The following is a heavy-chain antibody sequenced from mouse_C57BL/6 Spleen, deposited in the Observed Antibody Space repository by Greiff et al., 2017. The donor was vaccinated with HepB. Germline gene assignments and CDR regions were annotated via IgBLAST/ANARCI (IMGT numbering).Heavy chain of an antibody. Sequence: VKLQESGAELARPGASVKLSCKASGYTFTSYGISWVKQRTGQGLEWIGEIYPRSGNTYYNEKFKGKATLTADKSSSTAYMELRSLTSEDSAVYFCARSPITTVVDYFDYWGQGTTLTVSS. D-gene: IGHD1-1*01. CDR3: ARSPITTVVDYFDY. CDR1: GYTFTSYG. V-gene: IGHV1-81*01. CDR2: IYPRSGNT. J-gene: IGHJ2*01.